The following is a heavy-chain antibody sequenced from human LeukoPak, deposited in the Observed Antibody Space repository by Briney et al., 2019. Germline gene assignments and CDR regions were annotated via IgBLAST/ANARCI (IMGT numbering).Heavy chain of an antibody. D-gene: IGHD6-19*01. CDR1: GGSMSSSSYY. CDR2: IYYSGST. Sequence: SETLSLTCTVSGGSMSSSSYYWGWIRQPPGKGLEWIGSIYYSGSTYYNPSLKSRVTISIDTSKNQFSLRLSSVTAADTAVYYCARRSIAVAGNRPFDYWGQGTLVTVSS. J-gene: IGHJ4*02. V-gene: IGHV4-39*07. CDR3: ARRSIAVAGNRPFDY.